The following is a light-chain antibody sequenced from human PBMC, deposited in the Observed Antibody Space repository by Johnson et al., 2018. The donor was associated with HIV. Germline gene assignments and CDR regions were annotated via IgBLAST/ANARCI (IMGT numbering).Light chain of an antibody. V-gene: IGLV1-51*01. CDR3: ATWDSSLSAYV. CDR2: DNN. J-gene: IGLJ1*01. CDR1: NSNIGNNY. Sequence: QSVLTQPPSVSAAPGQKVTISCSGSNSNIGNNYVSWYQQFPGTAPKLLIYDNNKRPSGIPDRFSASKSGTSATLGITGLQTGDEADYYCATWDSSLSAYVFGTGTKVTVL.